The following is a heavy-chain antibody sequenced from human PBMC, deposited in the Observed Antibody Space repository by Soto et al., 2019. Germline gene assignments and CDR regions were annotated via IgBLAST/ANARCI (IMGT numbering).Heavy chain of an antibody. CDR1: GGSINNHY. Sequence: SETLSLTCTVSGGSINNHYWSWIRQPPGKGLEWIGYIYYSGSTYYNPSLKSRVTISVDTSKNQFSLKLTSVTAADTAVYYCARAFYDSSGYFLDYWGQGTLVTVSS. CDR2: IYYSGST. D-gene: IGHD3-22*01. V-gene: IGHV4-59*11. J-gene: IGHJ4*02. CDR3: ARAFYDSSGYFLDY.